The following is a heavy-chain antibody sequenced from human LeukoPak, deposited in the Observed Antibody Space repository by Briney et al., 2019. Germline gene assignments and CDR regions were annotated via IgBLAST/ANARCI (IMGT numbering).Heavy chain of an antibody. D-gene: IGHD3-22*01. CDR2: ISSSSSDI. CDR3: ARVALEVVVISYYYYMDV. CDR1: GFTFRTYT. V-gene: IGHV3-21*04. J-gene: IGHJ6*03. Sequence: GGSLRLSCVVSGFTFRTYTMNWVRQAPGKGLEWVSSISSSSSDIYYADSLKGRFTISRDNAKNSLYLQMNSLRSDDTAVYYCARVALEVVVISYYYYMDVWGKGTTVTVSS.